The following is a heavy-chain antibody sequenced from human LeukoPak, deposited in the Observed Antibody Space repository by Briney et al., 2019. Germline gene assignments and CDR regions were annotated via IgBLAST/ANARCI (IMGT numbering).Heavy chain of an antibody. CDR2: INSDGSST. D-gene: IGHD3-22*01. V-gene: IGHV3-74*01. CDR1: GFTFSSYW. CDR3: ASEGYYYDSSGYYYVVDY. Sequence: GGSLRLSCAASGFTFSSYWMHWVRQAPGKGLVWVSRINSDGSSTSYADSVKGRFTISRDNAKNTLYLQMNSLRAEDTAVYYCASEGYYYDSSGYYYVVDYWGQGTLVTVSS. J-gene: IGHJ4*02.